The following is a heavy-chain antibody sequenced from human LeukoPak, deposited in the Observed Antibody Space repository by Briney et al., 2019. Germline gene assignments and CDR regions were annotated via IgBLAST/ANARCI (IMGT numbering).Heavy chain of an antibody. D-gene: IGHD3-22*01. CDR3: AGQHDSNGYYFY. CDR1: GISINSGYY. V-gene: IGHV4-38-2*01. CDR2: IYHSGST. J-gene: IGHJ4*02. Sequence: SETLSLTCAVTGISINSGYYWAWIRQPPGKGLEWIGSIYHSGSTYYNPSLKSRVTISADTSKTRFSLKLSFVTAADTAVYYCAGQHDSNGYYFYWGQGTLVTVSS.